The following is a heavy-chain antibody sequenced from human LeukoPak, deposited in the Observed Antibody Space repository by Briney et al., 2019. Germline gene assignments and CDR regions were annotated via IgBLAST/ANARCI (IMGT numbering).Heavy chain of an antibody. CDR2: MRSDGSDK. Sequence: GGSLRLSCAASGFTFSSHGMNWVRQAPGKGLEWVAFMRSDGSDKYYADSVKGRFAISRGNSKNTLYLQMNSLRAEDTAVYYCAKLQGGDWGQGTLVIVSS. J-gene: IGHJ4*02. CDR1: GFTFSSHG. D-gene: IGHD3-16*01. CDR3: AKLQGGD. V-gene: IGHV3-30*02.